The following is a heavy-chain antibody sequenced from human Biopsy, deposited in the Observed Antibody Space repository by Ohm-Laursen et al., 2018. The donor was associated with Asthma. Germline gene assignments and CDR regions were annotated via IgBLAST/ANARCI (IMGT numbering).Heavy chain of an antibody. D-gene: IGHD3-10*01. CDR2: ISVYNGNT. CDR3: ARAVDYSHYYGIDV. V-gene: IGHV1-18*01. J-gene: IGHJ6*02. CDR1: GNTFNSAG. Sequence: ASVKVSCKTSGNTFNSAGITWGRQAPGKGLEWMGGISVYNGNTKVAQKLQDRVTMITDTSTSTAYMELRSLRSDDTAVYFCARAVDYSHYYGIDVWGQGTTVTVS.